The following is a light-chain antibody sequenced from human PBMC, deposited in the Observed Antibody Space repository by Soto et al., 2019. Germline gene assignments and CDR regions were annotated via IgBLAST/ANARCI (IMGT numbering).Light chain of an antibody. V-gene: IGLV2-8*01. CDR3: SSYAGGKRV. CDR1: XSDVGHYKY. Sequence: QSALTQPPSASGSPGQSVTISCTXXXSDVGHYKYVSWYQHHPGKAPKLMIYEVFKRPSGVPDRFSGSTSGNTASLTVSGLQAEDEADYYCSSYAGGKRVFGAGTKVTVL. J-gene: IGLJ1*01. CDR2: EVF.